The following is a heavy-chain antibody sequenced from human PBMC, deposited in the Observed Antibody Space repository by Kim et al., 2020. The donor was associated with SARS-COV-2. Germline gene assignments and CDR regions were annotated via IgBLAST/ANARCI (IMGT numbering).Heavy chain of an antibody. Sequence: ASVKVSCKASGYTFTTYYMHWVRQAPGQGLEWMGTINPSGGTTSYAQNFQGRVTMTRDTSTSTVYMELSSLRSEDTAVYYCARDEPDESSGLDYWGQGTLVTVSS. CDR1: GYTFTTYY. CDR3: ARDEPDESSGLDY. D-gene: IGHD6-19*01. CDR2: INPSGGTT. V-gene: IGHV1-46*01. J-gene: IGHJ4*02.